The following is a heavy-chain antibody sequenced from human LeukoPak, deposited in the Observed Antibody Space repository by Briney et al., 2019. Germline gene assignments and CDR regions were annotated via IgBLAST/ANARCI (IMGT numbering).Heavy chain of an antibody. D-gene: IGHD5-24*01. V-gene: IGHV4-61*02. Sequence: PSETLSLTCTVSGGSISSGSYYWSWLRQPAGKGLEWIGRIYTSESTNYNPSLKSRVTISVDTSKNQFSLKLSSVTAADTAVYYCARDRRWLQHNNWFDPWGQGTLVTVSS. CDR1: GGSISSGSYY. CDR2: IYTSEST. J-gene: IGHJ5*02. CDR3: ARDRRWLQHNNWFDP.